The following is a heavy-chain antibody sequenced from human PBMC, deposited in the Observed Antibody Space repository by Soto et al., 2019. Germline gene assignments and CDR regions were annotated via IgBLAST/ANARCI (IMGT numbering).Heavy chain of an antibody. J-gene: IGHJ6*02. V-gene: IGHV3-33*01. D-gene: IGHD2-2*01. CDR3: ARDRVRRSRSCPVWADYGYGLDV. CDR1: GFIFSSYG. Sequence: PGGSLRLSCAASGFIFSSYGMHWVRQAPGKGLEWVAVIWYDGSNKYYADSVRGRFTISRDNSKNTVYLQMNSLRAEDTAVYYCARDRVRRSRSCPVWADYGYGLDVWGQGTTVTVSS. CDR2: IWYDGSNK.